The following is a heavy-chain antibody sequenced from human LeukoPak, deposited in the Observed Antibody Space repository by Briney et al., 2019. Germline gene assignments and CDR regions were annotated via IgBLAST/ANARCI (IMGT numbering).Heavy chain of an antibody. CDR3: AKGPIGDHY. V-gene: IGHV3-23*01. D-gene: IGHD1-26*01. Sequence: GGSLRLSCAASGFTFSTYAMSWVRQAPGKGLQWVSAISDTGGSTYYADSVKGRFTISRDNSKNTQYLQMNSLRAEDTAVYYCAKGPIGDHYGGQGTLVTVSS. J-gene: IGHJ4*02. CDR1: GFTFSTYA. CDR2: ISDTGGST.